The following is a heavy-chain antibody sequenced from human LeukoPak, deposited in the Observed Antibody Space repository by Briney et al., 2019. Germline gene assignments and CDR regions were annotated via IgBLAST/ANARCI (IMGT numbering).Heavy chain of an antibody. CDR3: ARGRVQGKAFDY. D-gene: IGHD3-10*01. CDR1: GFTFSSYW. J-gene: IGHJ4*02. Sequence: GGSLRLSCAASGFTFSSYWMSWVRQAPGKGLEWVANIKRDGSEKYYVDSVKGRFTISRDNARNSLYLQMNSLRAEDTAVYYCARGRVQGKAFDYWGQGTLVTVSS. CDR2: IKRDGSEK. V-gene: IGHV3-7*01.